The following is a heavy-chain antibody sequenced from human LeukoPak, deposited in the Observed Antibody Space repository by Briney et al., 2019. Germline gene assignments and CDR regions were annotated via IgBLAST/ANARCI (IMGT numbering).Heavy chain of an antibody. J-gene: IGHJ4*02. Sequence: GESLKISCKGSGYSFTSYWIGRVRQMPGKGLEWMGIIYPGDSDTRYSPSFQGQVTISADKSISTAYLQWSSLKASDTAMYYCARRSRYDFWSGYGFDYWGQGTLVTVSS. CDR3: ARRSRYDFWSGYGFDY. D-gene: IGHD3-3*01. CDR2: IYPGDSDT. CDR1: GYSFTSYW. V-gene: IGHV5-51*01.